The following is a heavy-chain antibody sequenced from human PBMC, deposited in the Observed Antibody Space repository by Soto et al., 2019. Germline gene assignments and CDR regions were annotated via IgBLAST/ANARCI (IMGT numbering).Heavy chain of an antibody. CDR3: ARGTYYSSSSFSDYGMDV. D-gene: IGHD6-6*01. Sequence: SETLSLTCTVSGGSISSYYWSWIRQPPGKGLEWIGYIYYSGSTNYNPSLKSRVTISGDTSKNQFSLKLSCVTAADTAVYYCARGTYYSSSSFSDYGMDVWGQGTTVTVSS. V-gene: IGHV4-59*01. J-gene: IGHJ6*02. CDR2: IYYSGST. CDR1: GGSISSYY.